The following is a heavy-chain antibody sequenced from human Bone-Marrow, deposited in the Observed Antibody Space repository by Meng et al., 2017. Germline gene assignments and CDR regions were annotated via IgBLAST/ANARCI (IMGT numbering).Heavy chain of an antibody. CDR2: IKSKTDGGTT. D-gene: IGHD2-2*01. CDR3: TTDATYCSSTSCFLPDV. V-gene: IGHV3-15*01. CDR1: GFTFSNAW. Sequence: GESLKISCAASGFTFSNAWMSWVRQAPGKGLEWVGRIKSKTDGGTTDYAAPVKGRFTISRDDSKNTLYLQMNSLKTEDTAVYYCTTDATYCSSTSCFLPDVWGQGTTVTVS. J-gene: IGHJ6*02.